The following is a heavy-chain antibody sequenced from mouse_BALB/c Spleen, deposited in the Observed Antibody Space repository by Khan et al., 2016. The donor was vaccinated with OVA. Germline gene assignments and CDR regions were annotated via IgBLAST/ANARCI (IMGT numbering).Heavy chain of an antibody. CDR2: INPNNVYT. J-gene: IGHJ3*01. CDR1: GYTFTTYT. D-gene: IGHD2-14*01. Sequence: QMQLEESGAELARPGASVKMSCKASGYTFTTYTIHWIKQRPGQGLEWIGFINPNNVYTNYNQKFKDKATLTADKSSTTAYMQLSSLTSDDSAVYYCTRDGDYYRNDGWFAYWGQGTLVTVSA. V-gene: IGHV1-4*01. CDR3: TRDGDYYRNDGWFAY.